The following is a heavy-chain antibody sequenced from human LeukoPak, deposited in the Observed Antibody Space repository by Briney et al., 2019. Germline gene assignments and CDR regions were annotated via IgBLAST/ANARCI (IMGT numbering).Heavy chain of an antibody. V-gene: IGHV4-30-2*01. CDR1: GGSISSGGYS. D-gene: IGHD2-21*02. CDR3: ARAYCGSDCYPSDYYYYGIDV. Sequence: SQTLSLTRAVSGGSISSGGYSWSWIRQPPGKGLEWIGYIFHSGSTFYKPSLKSRVTISVDRSKNHFSLKLSSVTAADTAVYYCARAYCGSDCYPSDYYYYGIDVWGQGTTVTVSS. CDR2: IFHSGST. J-gene: IGHJ6*02.